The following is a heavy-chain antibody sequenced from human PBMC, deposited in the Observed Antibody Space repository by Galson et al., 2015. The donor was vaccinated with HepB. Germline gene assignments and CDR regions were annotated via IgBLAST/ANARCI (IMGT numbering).Heavy chain of an antibody. D-gene: IGHD4-17*01. CDR1: GGTFSSYA. CDR3: ARLLPRDYDAFDI. CDR2: INTNTGNP. J-gene: IGHJ3*02. V-gene: IGHV7-4-1*02. Sequence: SVKVSCKASGGTFSSYAISWVRQAPGQGLEWMGWINTNTGNPTYAQGFTGRFVFSLDTSVSTAYLQISSLKAEDTAVYYCARLLPRDYDAFDIWGQGTMVTVSS.